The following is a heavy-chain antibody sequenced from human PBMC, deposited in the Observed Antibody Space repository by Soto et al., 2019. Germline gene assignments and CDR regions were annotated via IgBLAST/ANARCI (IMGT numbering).Heavy chain of an antibody. J-gene: IGHJ6*02. Sequence: QVQLVQSRGEVKKPGASVKVSCKTSGYSFTTYGISWVRQAPGQGLEWMGWISGYNGNTNYAQKLQGRVTMTTDTSTSTAYMELRSLRSEDTAVYYCAGAGTAPDYYSGMDVWGQGSTVTVSS. D-gene: IGHD1-1*01. V-gene: IGHV1-18*01. CDR1: GYSFTTYG. CDR2: ISGYNGNT. CDR3: AGAGTAPDYYSGMDV.